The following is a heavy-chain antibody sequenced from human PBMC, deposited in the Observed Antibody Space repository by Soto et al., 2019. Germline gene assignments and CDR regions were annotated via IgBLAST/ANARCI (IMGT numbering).Heavy chain of an antibody. CDR3: ARGGCSYGPGPDY. CDR1: GGSISSGGYY. J-gene: IGHJ4*02. V-gene: IGHV4-31*03. CDR2: IYYSGST. D-gene: IGHD5-18*01. Sequence: SETLSLTCTVSGGSISSGGYYWSWIRQHPGKGLEWIGYIYYSGSTYYNPSLKSRVTISVDTSKNQFSLKLSSVTAADTAVYYCARGGCSYGPGPDYWGQGTLVTVSS.